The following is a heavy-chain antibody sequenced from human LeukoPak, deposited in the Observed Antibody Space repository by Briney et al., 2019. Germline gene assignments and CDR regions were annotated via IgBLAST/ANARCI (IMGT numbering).Heavy chain of an antibody. D-gene: IGHD6-13*01. CDR2: IYYSGST. J-gene: IGHJ4*02. Sequence: SETLSLTCTVSGGSISSYYWSWIRQPPGKGLEWIGYIYYSGSTNYNPSLKSRVTISVDTSKNQFSLKLSSVTAADTAVYYCARGLQQLFSFDYWGQGTLVTVSS. V-gene: IGHV4-59*01. CDR1: GGSISSYY. CDR3: ARGLQQLFSFDY.